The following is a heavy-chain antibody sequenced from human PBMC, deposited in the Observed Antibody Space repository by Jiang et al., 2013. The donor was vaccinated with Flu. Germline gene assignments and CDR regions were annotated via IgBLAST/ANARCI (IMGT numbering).Heavy chain of an antibody. CDR2: ISSSSGYI. CDR3: ARDQGIGFGEVAHRWFDP. J-gene: IGHJ5*02. V-gene: IGHV3-21*01. D-gene: IGHD3-10*01. CDR1: GFTFSSYS. Sequence: QLLESGGGLVQPGGSLRLSCAASGFTFSSYSMNWVRQAPGKGLEWVSSISSSSGYIYYGDSVKGRFTISRDNAKNSLYLQMNSLRAEDTAVYYCARDQGIGFGEVAHRWFDPWGQGTLVTVSS.